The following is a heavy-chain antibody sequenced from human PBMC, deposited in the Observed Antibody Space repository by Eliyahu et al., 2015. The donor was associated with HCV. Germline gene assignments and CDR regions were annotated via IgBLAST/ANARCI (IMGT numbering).Heavy chain of an antibody. CDR2: IXHSGST. CDR1: GYSISSGYY. V-gene: IGHV4-38-2*02. Sequence: QVQLQESGPGLVKPSETLSLTCTVSGYSISSGYYWGWIRQPPGKGLEWXGSIXHSGSTYYNPSLKSRVTISVDTSKNQFSLKLSSVTAADTAVYYCATDYGDYVGDFDYWGQGTLVTVSS. D-gene: IGHD4-17*01. J-gene: IGHJ4*02. CDR3: ATDYGDYVGDFDY.